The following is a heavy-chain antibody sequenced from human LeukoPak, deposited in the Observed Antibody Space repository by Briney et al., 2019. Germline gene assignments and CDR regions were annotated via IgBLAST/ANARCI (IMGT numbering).Heavy chain of an antibody. CDR1: GFTFSSYA. Sequence: PGGSLRLSCAASGFTFSSYAMTWARQAPGKGLEWVSSISSSGGSTYYPDSLRGRFAISRDNSKSALYLHIKNVRVEDTARYYCAKSHPSPVLQYFDYAPYYIDVWGKGTTVIISS. D-gene: IGHD3-9*01. CDR3: AKSHPSPVLQYFDYAPYYIDV. V-gene: IGHV3-23*01. CDR2: ISSSGGST. J-gene: IGHJ6*03.